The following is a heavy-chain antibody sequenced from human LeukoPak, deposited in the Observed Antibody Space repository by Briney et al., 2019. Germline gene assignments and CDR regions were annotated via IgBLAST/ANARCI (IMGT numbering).Heavy chain of an antibody. CDR3: ASYYASGVSAYNYYGMDV. CDR1: GHSISTGYY. V-gene: IGHV4-38-2*01. D-gene: IGHD3-10*01. Sequence: SETLSLTCAVSGHSISTGYYWGWIRPPPGKGLEWIGSMSHNRGTYYNPSLKSRVTISMDTPKNQISLRLTSVTAADTAVYYCASYYASGVSAYNYYGMDVWGKGTTVTVSS. J-gene: IGHJ6*04. CDR2: MSHNRGT.